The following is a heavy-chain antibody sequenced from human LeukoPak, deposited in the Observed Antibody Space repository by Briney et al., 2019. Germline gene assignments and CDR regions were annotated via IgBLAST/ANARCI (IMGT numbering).Heavy chain of an antibody. D-gene: IGHD3-22*01. J-gene: IGHJ4*02. CDR2: ISAYNGNT. V-gene: IGHV1-18*01. CDR3: ATDPIYYYDSSGYAG. Sequence: ASVKVSCKASGYTFTSYGISWVRQAPGQGLEWMGWISAYNGNTNYAQKVQGRVTMTTDTSTTTAYMELRSLRSDDTAVYYCATDPIYYYDSSGYAGWGQGTLVTVSS. CDR1: GYTFTSYG.